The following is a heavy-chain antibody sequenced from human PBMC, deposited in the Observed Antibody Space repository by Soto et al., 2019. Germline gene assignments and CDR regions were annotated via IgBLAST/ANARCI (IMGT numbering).Heavy chain of an antibody. CDR3: ARDSPGYSSSWYSRSGMDV. CDR2: IYSGGST. D-gene: IGHD6-13*01. J-gene: IGHJ6*02. Sequence: PGGSLRLSCAASGFTVSSNYMSWVRQAPGKGLEWVSVIYSGGSTYYADSVKGRFTISRDNSKNTLYLQMNSLRAEDTAVYYCARDSPGYSSSWYSRSGMDVRGQGTTVTVSS. V-gene: IGHV3-66*01. CDR1: GFTVSSNY.